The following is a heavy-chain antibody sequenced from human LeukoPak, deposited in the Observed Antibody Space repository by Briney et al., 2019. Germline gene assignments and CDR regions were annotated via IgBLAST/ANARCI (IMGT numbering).Heavy chain of an antibody. CDR2: IYYSGST. V-gene: IGHV4-59*11. CDR1: GGSISSHY. D-gene: IGHD3-10*01. CDR3: ARRLYGRMDV. Sequence: SETLSLTCTVSGGSISSHYWSWIRQPPGKGLEWIGYIYYSGSTNYNPSLKSRVTISVDTSKNQFSLKLSSVTAADTAVYYCARRLYGRMDVWGKGTTVTVSS. J-gene: IGHJ6*04.